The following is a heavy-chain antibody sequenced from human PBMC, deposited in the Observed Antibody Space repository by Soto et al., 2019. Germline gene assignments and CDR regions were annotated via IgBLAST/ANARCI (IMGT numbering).Heavy chain of an antibody. V-gene: IGHV4-31*03. CDR2: IYYSGST. CDR3: ASREYYYDSSGFFLGVAFDI. J-gene: IGHJ3*02. Sequence: SETLSLTCTVSGGSISSGGYYWSWIRQHPGKGLEWIGYIYYSGSTYYNPSLKSRVTISVDTSKNQFSLKLSSVTAADTAVYYCASREYYYDSSGFFLGVAFDIWGQGTMVTVSS. CDR1: GGSISSGGYY. D-gene: IGHD3-22*01.